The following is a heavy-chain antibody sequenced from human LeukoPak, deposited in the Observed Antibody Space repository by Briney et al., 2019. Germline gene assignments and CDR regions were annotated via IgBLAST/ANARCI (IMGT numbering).Heavy chain of an antibody. J-gene: IGHJ4*02. CDR2: ITRSSSNL. CDR1: GLTFTYSD. Sequence: GGSLRLSWVASGLTFTYSDFNWIRQAPGKGLEWLSTITRSSSNLYYADSVKGRFTTSRDDAKDSVYRQMENLRVEDTAIYYCARNFDSWGQGTLVTVSS. CDR3: ARNFDS. V-gene: IGHV3-69-1*02.